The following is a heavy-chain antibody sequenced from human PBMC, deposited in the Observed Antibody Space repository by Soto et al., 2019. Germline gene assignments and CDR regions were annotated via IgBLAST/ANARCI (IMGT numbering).Heavy chain of an antibody. Sequence: GGSLRLSCAASGFTFSIYAMHWVRHAPGKGLEWVAVISYDGSNKYYADSVKGRFTISRDNSKNTLYLQMNSLRAEDTAVYYCARDHFEVFDYWGQGTLVTVSS. CDR1: GFTFSIYA. J-gene: IGHJ4*02. CDR3: ARDHFEVFDY. V-gene: IGHV3-30-3*01. CDR2: ISYDGSNK.